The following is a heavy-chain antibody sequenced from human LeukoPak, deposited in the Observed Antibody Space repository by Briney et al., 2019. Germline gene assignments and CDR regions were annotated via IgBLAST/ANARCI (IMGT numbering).Heavy chain of an antibody. J-gene: IGHJ4*02. Sequence: PSETLSLTCTVSGYSISSGYYWGWIRQPPGKGLEWIGSIYHSGSTYYNPSLKSRVTISVDTSKNQFSLKLSSVTAADTAVFYCAIMYYYDISGSPFDYWGQGTLVTVSS. D-gene: IGHD3-22*01. V-gene: IGHV4-38-2*02. CDR2: IYHSGST. CDR1: GYSISSGYY. CDR3: AIMYYYDISGSPFDY.